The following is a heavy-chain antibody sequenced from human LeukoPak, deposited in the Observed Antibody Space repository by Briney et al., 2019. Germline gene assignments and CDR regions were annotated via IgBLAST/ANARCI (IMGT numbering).Heavy chain of an antibody. V-gene: IGHV3-9*01. D-gene: IGHD2-15*01. CDR2: ISWNSGSI. CDR3: ANGYCSGGSCYSNAFDI. Sequence: PGRSLRLSCAASGFTFDDYAMHWVRQAPGKGLEWVSGISWNSGSIGYADSVKGRFTISRDNAKNSLYLQMNSLRAEDTALYYCANGYCSGGSCYSNAFDIWGQGTMVTVSS. CDR1: GFTFDDYA. J-gene: IGHJ3*02.